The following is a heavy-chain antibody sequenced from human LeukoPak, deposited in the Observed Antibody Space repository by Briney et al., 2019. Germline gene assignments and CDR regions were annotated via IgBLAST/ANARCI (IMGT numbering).Heavy chain of an antibody. CDR1: GGTYSSYA. D-gene: IGHD4-17*01. Sequence: SVKVSCKASGGTYSSYAISWVRQAPGQGLEWMGGIIPIFGTANYAQKFQGRVTITTDESTSTAYMELSSLRSEDTAVYYCARDGWNPFTVTTGYFDYRGQGTLVTVSS. V-gene: IGHV1-69*05. CDR3: ARDGWNPFTVTTGYFDY. CDR2: IIPIFGTA. J-gene: IGHJ4*02.